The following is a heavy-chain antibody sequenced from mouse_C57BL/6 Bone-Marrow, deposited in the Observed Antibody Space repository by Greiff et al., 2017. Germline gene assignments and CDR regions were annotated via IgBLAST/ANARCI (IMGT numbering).Heavy chain of an antibody. D-gene: IGHD1-1*01. CDR3: ARRITTCGMDY. V-gene: IGHV1-64*01. CDR2: IYPNSGST. Sequence: VQLVESGAELVKPGASVKLSCKASGYTFTSYWMHWVKQRPGQGLEWIGMIYPNSGSTNYNEKFKSKATLTVDKPSSTAYMQLSSLTSADSAFYTCARRITTCGMDYWGQGTSVTVSS. CDR1: GYTFTSYW. J-gene: IGHJ4*01.